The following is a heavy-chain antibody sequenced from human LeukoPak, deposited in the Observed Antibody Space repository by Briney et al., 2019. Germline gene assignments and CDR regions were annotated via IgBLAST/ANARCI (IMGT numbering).Heavy chain of an antibody. V-gene: IGHV3-7*01. Sequence: PGGSLRLSCAASGFTFSSYWMSWVRQAPGKGLEWVANIKQDGSEKYYVDSVKGRFTISRDNAKNSLYLQMNSLRAEDTAVYYCARDGSDYDFWSGYFDTRRTVYDYWGQGTLVTVSS. CDR3: ARDGSDYDFWSGYFDTRRTVYDY. CDR2: IKQDGSEK. J-gene: IGHJ4*02. D-gene: IGHD3-3*01. CDR1: GFTFSSYW.